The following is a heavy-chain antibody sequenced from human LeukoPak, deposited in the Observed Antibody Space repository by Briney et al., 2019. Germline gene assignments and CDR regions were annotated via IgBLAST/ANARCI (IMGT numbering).Heavy chain of an antibody. CDR2: IYYSGST. V-gene: IGHV4-31*03. D-gene: IGHD5-18*01. CDR3: ATADSYGGRNWFDP. J-gene: IGHJ5*02. CDR1: GGSISSGGYY. Sequence: PSETLSLTCTVSGGSISSGGYYWSWIRQHPGKGLEWIGYIYYSGSTYYNPSLKSRVTISVDTSKNQFSLKLGSVTAEDTAVYYCATADSYGGRNWFDPWGQGTLVTVSS.